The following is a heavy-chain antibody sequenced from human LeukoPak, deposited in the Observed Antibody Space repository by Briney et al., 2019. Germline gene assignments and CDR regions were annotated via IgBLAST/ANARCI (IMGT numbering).Heavy chain of an antibody. V-gene: IGHV3-30*02. CDR2: IRYDGSNK. Sequence: GGSLRLSCAASGFTFSSYGMHWVRQAPGKGLEWVAFIRYDGSNKYYADSVKGRFTISRDNSKNTLYLQMNSLRAEDTAVYYCAKDLANWGSMDDAFDIWGQGTMVTVSS. D-gene: IGHD7-27*01. CDR1: GFTFSSYG. J-gene: IGHJ3*02. CDR3: AKDLANWGSMDDAFDI.